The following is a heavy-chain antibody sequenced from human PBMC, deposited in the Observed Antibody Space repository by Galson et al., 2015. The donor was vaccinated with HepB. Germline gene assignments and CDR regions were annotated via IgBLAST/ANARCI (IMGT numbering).Heavy chain of an antibody. CDR1: GFTFSDFA. CDR3: AKWRPSERWFDP. D-gene: IGHD1-1*01. J-gene: IGHJ5*02. CDR2: CGSGNIK. Sequence: SLRLSCAASGFTFSDFAMVWVRQAPGVGLEWVSTCGSGNIKYYADSVKGRFTISRDNSRNTLYLQMNSLRAGDTAVYYCAKWRPSERWFDPWGQGTLVTVSS. V-gene: IGHV3-23*01.